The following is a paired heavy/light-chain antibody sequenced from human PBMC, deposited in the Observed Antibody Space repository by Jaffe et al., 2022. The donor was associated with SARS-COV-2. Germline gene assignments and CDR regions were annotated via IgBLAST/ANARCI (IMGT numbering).Light chain of an antibody. V-gene: IGKV1-39*01. CDR2: AAS. Sequence: DIQMTQSPSSLSASVGDRVTITCRASQSISTYLNWYQHKPGKAPKLLIYAASSLQSGVPSRFSGSGSGTDFTLTISSLQPEDFATYYCQQSYSLPPTFGGGTKVEIK. CDR3: QQSYSLPPT. J-gene: IGKJ4*01. CDR1: QSISTY.
Heavy chain of an antibody. Sequence: EVQLRESGGGSVQPGGSLRLSCSASGFTFSSRAMHWVRQAPGKGPEYVSAITNNGGSTNYANSVKGRFTISRDNSKNTLYLQMDTLRPEDTAVYYCVRGESGGSCYSCGRILDCWGQGTLVTVSS. V-gene: IGHV3-64D*09. CDR3: VRGESGGSCYSCGRILDC. CDR1: GFTFSSRA. CDR2: ITNNGGST. J-gene: IGHJ4*02. D-gene: IGHD2-15*01.